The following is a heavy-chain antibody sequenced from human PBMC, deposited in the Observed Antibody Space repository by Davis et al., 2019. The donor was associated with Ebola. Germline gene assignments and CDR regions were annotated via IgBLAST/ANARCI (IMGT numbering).Heavy chain of an antibody. CDR1: GFTVSSNY. CDR2: IYSGGST. D-gene: IGHD3-10*01. CDR3: ARDQRVMVRGPHYYYYYGMDV. V-gene: IGHV3-53*01. Sequence: GESLKISCAASGFTVSSNYMSWVRQAPGKGLEWVSVIYSGGSTYYADSVKGRFTISRDNSKNTLYLQMNSLRAEDTAVYYCARDQRVMVRGPHYYYYYGMDVWGKGTTVTVSS. J-gene: IGHJ6*04.